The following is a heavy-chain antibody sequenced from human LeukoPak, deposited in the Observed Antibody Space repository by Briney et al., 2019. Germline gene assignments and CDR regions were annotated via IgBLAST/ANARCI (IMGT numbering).Heavy chain of an antibody. CDR1: GGSISSSSYY. V-gene: IGHV4-39*01. J-gene: IGHJ4*02. CDR2: IYCSGST. D-gene: IGHD4-23*01. CDR3: ARHRLNLDDYGGNYV. Sequence: PSETLSLTCTVSGGSISSSSYYWGWIRQPPGKGLEWIGSIYCSGSTYSNPSLKSRVTISVYTSKNQFSLKLSFVTAAVTAVYYGARHRLNLDDYGGNYVWGQGTLVTVSS.